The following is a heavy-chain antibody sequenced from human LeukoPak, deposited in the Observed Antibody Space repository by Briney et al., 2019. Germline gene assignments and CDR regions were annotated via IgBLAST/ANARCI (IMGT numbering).Heavy chain of an antibody. D-gene: IGHD3-10*02. CDR2: ISGSGGST. CDR3: ARDLTVRGVPAGFDY. Sequence: GGSLRLSCAASGFTFSSYAMSWVRQAPGKGLEWVSAISGSGGSTYYADSVKGRFTISRDNSKNTLYLQMNSLRAEDTAVYYCARDLTVRGVPAGFDYWGQGTLVTVSS. CDR1: GFTFSSYA. J-gene: IGHJ4*02. V-gene: IGHV3-23*01.